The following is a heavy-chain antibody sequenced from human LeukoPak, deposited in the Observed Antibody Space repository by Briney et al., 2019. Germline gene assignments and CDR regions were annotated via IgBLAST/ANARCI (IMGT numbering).Heavy chain of an antibody. D-gene: IGHD3-22*01. CDR1: GFTFSSYW. CDR2: INWNGGST. CDR3: ARDAPTDYYDSSGYHDY. J-gene: IGHJ4*02. V-gene: IGHV3-20*04. Sequence: PGGSLRLSCAASGFTFSSYWMHWVRQAPGKGLEWVSGINWNGGSTGYADSVKGRFTISRDNAKNSLYLQMNSLRAEDTALYYCARDAPTDYYDSSGYHDYWGQGTLVTVSS.